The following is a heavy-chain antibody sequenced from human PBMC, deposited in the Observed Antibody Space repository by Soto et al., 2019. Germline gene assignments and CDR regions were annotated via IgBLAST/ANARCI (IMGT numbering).Heavy chain of an antibody. J-gene: IGHJ3*02. CDR3: ARDRHHGTCCDAFDI. CDR1: GYTFTSNG. CDR2: ISPYNGKT. Sequence: QAQLVQSGAEVKKPGASVSISCKASGYTFTSNGFVWVRQAPGHGLEWVGWISPYNGKTEYAKNVQGRVTMSRDTSRGTAHIELVRLRSDETAVYYCARDRHHGTCCDAFDIWGQGTMVIVSS. D-gene: IGHD6-13*01. V-gene: IGHV1-18*01.